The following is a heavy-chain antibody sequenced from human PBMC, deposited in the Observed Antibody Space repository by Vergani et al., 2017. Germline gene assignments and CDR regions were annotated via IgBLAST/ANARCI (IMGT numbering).Heavy chain of an antibody. V-gene: IGHV3-72*01. CDR2: SRNKANSYST. CDR1: GFTFSDHY. J-gene: IGHJ3*02. CDR3: TSXLTYSSSRYDAFDI. Sequence: EVQLVESGGGLVKPGGSLRLSCAASGFTFSDHYIDWVRQAPGKGLEWVGRSRNKANSYSTEYAASVKGRFTISRDESRNSLYLQMNSLRTEDTAVYYCTSXLTYSSSRYDAFDIWGQGAMVTVSA. D-gene: IGHD6-13*01.